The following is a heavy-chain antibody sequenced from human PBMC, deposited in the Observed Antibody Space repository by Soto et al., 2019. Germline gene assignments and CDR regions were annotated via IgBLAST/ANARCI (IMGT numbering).Heavy chain of an antibody. CDR2: FDPEDGET. Sequence: ASVKFSCKFSGYTLTELSMHWVRQAPGKGLEWMGGFDPEDGETIYAQKFQGRVTMTEDTSTDTAYMELSSLRSEDTAVYYCATGARADRNMLLDSTALRYGMDVWGQGKTVTFS. CDR1: GYTLTELS. V-gene: IGHV1-24*01. J-gene: IGHJ6*02. D-gene: IGHD2-15*01. CDR3: ATGARADRNMLLDSTALRYGMDV.